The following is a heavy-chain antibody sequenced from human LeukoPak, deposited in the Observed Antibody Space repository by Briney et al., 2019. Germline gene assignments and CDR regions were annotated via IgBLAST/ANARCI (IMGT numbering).Heavy chain of an antibody. J-gene: IGHJ4*02. CDR3: ARASGAWYSSGWYYFDY. CDR1: GFTFSSYS. CDR2: ISSSSSYI. D-gene: IGHD6-19*01. Sequence: GGSLRLSCAASGFTFSSYSMNWVRQAPGKGLEWVSSISSSSSYINYADSVRGRFTISRDNAKNSLYLQMNSLRAEDTAVYYCARASGAWYSSGWYYFDYWGQGTLVSVSS. V-gene: IGHV3-21*01.